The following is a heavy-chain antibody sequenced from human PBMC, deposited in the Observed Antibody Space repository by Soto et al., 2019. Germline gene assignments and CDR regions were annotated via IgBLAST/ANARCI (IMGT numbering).Heavy chain of an antibody. CDR2: IIPLVGTE. D-gene: IGHD2-15*01. CDR3: ARVTGATVGVVAARNFLGSNGRVV. CDR1: VGTFSSDA. J-gene: IGHJ6*02. Sequence: QVQLVQSGAEAKKPGSSVKVDCKAYVGTFSSDAISWVRPAPGQGLEWMGGIIPLVGTENYAPKFQGRVTINADESTSTAYMELSSLRSEDTAVYYCARVTGATVGVVAARNFLGSNGRVVWVQGTTVTVSS. V-gene: IGHV1-69*01.